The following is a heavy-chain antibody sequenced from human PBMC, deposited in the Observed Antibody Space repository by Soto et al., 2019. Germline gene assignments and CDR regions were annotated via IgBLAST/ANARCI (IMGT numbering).Heavy chain of an antibody. Sequence: SVKVSCKASGGTFSSYAISWVRQAPGQGLEWMGGIIPIFGTANYAQKFQGRVTITADESTSTAYMELSSLRSEDTAVYYCARVKGGHSYASLYSYYGLDVWGQGTRV. D-gene: IGHD5-18*01. CDR2: IIPIFGTA. V-gene: IGHV1-69*13. CDR3: ARVKGGHSYASLYSYYGLDV. J-gene: IGHJ6*02. CDR1: GGTFSSYA.